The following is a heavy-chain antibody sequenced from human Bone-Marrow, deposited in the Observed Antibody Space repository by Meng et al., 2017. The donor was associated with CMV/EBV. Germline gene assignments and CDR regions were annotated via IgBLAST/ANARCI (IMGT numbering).Heavy chain of an antibody. D-gene: IGHD6-6*01. CDR1: GGTFSGYA. CDR2: IIPISGTA. V-gene: IGHV1-69*05. J-gene: IGHJ6*02. Sequence: SVKVSCKASGGTFSGYAISWVRQAPGQGLEWMGGIIPISGTANYAQKFQGRVTITTDESTSTAYMELGSLRSEDTAVYYCARDYSSSSAYYGMDVWGQGTTVTVSS. CDR3: ARDYSSSSAYYGMDV.